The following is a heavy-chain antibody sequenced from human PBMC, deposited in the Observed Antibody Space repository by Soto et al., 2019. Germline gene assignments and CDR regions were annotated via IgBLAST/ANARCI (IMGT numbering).Heavy chain of an antibody. CDR3: ASTVGCIEVAV. V-gene: IGHV4-34*01. J-gene: IGHJ4*02. D-gene: IGHD6-19*01. Sequence: PSETLSLTCAVYGGSFSGYYWSWIRQPPGKGLEWIGEINHSGSTNYNPSLKSRVTISVDTSKNQFSLKLSSVTAADTAVYYCASTVGCIEVAVWVQGTRVTLSA. CDR1: GGSFSGYY. CDR2: INHSGST.